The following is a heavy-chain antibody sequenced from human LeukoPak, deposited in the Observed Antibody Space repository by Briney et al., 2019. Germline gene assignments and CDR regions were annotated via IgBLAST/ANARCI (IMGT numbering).Heavy chain of an antibody. D-gene: IGHD3-22*01. CDR3: ARDNYYDSSGYYLDY. J-gene: IGHJ4*02. CDR1: GFTFSSYA. Sequence: PGGSLRLSCAASGFTFSSYAMHWVRQAPGKGLEWVAVISYDGSNKYYADSVKGRFTISRDNSKNTLYLQMNSLRAEDTAVYYCARDNYYDSSGYYLDYWGQGTLVTVSS. V-gene: IGHV3-30-3*01. CDR2: ISYDGSNK.